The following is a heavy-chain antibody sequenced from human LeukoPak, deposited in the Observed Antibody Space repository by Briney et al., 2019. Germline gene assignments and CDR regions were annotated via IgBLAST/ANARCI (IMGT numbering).Heavy chain of an antibody. D-gene: IGHD1-26*01. CDR2: IKQEGSEK. J-gene: IGHJ4*02. V-gene: IGHV3-7*03. CDR1: GFTFSSYW. Sequence: GSLRLSCAASGFTFSSYWMSWVRQAPGKGLEWVANIKQEGSEKCYVDSVKGRFTISRDNAKNSLYLLMTSLRAEDTAVYYCARQNTPHGNFDYWGQGILVTVSS. CDR3: ARQNTPHGNFDY.